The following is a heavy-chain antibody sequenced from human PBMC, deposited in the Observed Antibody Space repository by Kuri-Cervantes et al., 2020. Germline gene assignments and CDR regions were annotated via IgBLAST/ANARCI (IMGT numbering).Heavy chain of an antibody. CDR3: AREGALYGPLYLDY. J-gene: IGHJ4*02. V-gene: IGHV1-3*01. CDR2: INADKGKGNT. D-gene: IGHD2-8*01. Sequence: ASVKVSCKASGYTFSTYAMHWVRQAPGQRLEWMGWINADKGKGNTRYSQNFQDRVTITRDTSASTVYMELSSLRSEDTAIYYCAREGALYGPLYLDYWGQGTLVTVSS. CDR1: GYTFSTYA.